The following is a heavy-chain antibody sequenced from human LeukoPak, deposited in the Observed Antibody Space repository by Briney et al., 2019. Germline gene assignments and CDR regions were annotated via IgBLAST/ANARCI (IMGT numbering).Heavy chain of an antibody. V-gene: IGHV4-59*01. Sequence: SETLSPTCTVSGGSISSYYWSWIRQPPGKGLEWIGYIYYSGSTNYNPSLKSRVTISVDTSKNQFSLKLSSVTAADTAVYYCARDPFHYGMDVWGQGTTVTVSS. CDR3: ARDPFHYGMDV. CDR2: IYYSGST. D-gene: IGHD3-3*02. J-gene: IGHJ6*02. CDR1: GGSISSYY.